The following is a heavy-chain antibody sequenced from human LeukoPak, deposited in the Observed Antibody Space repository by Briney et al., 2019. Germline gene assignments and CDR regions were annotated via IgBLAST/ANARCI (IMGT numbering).Heavy chain of an antibody. J-gene: IGHJ5*02. CDR2: TRNKANSYTT. CDR3: ARVSYYGSGSYTFDP. D-gene: IGHD3-10*01. Sequence: PGGSLRLSCAASGFTFSDHYMDWVRQAPGKGLEWVGRTRNKANSYTTEYAASVKGRFTISRDDSKNSLYLQMNSLKTEDTAVYYCARVSYYGSGSYTFDPWGQGTLVTVSS. V-gene: IGHV3-72*01. CDR1: GFTFSDHY.